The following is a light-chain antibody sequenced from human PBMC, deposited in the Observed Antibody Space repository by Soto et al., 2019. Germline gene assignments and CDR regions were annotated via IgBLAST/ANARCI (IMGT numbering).Light chain of an antibody. V-gene: IGKV3-15*01. CDR3: QQYNNWPPYT. J-gene: IGKJ2*01. Sequence: EIVMTQSPATLSVSPGERATLSCRASQSVNSNLAWYQQKPGQAPSLLIYGASTRATGVPARFSGSGSGTEFTLTISSLQSEDVAVYYCQQYNNWPPYTFGQGTKREIK. CDR1: QSVNSN. CDR2: GAS.